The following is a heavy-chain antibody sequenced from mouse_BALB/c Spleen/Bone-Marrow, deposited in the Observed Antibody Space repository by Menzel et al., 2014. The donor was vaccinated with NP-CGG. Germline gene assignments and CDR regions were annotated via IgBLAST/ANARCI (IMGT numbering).Heavy chain of an antibody. CDR1: GDSITSGY. J-gene: IGHJ4*01. CDR2: ISYSGRT. CDR3: ARAGYRYDVGYAMDY. Sequence: VHVKQSGPSLVEPSQTLSLTCSVTGDSITSGYWNWIRKFPGNKLEYMGYISYSGRTYYNPSLKSRISITRDTSKNQYYLQLNSVTTVDTATYDCARAGYRYDVGYAMDYWGQGTSVTVSS. D-gene: IGHD2-14*01. V-gene: IGHV3-8*02.